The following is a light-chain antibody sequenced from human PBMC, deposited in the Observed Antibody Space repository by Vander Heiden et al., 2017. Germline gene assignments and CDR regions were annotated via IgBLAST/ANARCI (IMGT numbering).Light chain of an antibody. CDR3: QQYGSSPPT. J-gene: IGKJ1*01. V-gene: IGKV3-20*01. CDR1: QSVGSSY. CDR2: GAS. Sequence: IVLTQAPGTLSLSPGESATLSCRASQSVGSSYLAWYQQTPGQAPRLLIYGASSRATGIPDKFSGSGSGTDFTLTISRLEPEDFAVYYCQQYGSSPPTFGQGTKVEIK.